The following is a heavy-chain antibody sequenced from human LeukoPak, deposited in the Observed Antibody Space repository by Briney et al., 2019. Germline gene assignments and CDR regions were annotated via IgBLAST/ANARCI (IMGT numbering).Heavy chain of an antibody. J-gene: IGHJ4*02. D-gene: IGHD3-16*01. Sequence: SETLSLTCTVSGGSISSSSYYWGWIRQPPGKGLEWIGSIYYSGSTYYNPSLKSRVTISVDTSKNQFSLKLSSVTAADTAVYYCARRAPTRGIDYWGQGTLVTVSS. CDR2: IYYSGST. CDR1: GGSISSSSYY. CDR3: ARRAPTRGIDY. V-gene: IGHV4-39*01.